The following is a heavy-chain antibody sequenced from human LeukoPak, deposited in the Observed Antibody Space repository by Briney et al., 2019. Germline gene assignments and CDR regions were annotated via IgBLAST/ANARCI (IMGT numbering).Heavy chain of an antibody. V-gene: IGHV4-39*01. CDR2: IYYSGST. CDR3: ARGKGRRAARPPYWYFDL. CDR1: VGSVTIINYH. J-gene: IGHJ2*01. Sequence: SETLSLTCTVSVGSVTIINYHWASIRQPPARVLECIGNIYYSGSTYYNPPLKSRVTISVDTSKNQFSLKLSSVTAADTAVYFCARGKGRRAARPPYWYFDLWGRGTLVTVSS. D-gene: IGHD6-6*01.